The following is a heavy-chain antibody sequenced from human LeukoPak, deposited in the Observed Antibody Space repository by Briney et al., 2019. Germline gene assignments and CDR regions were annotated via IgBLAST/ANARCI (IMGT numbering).Heavy chain of an antibody. J-gene: IGHJ4*02. CDR1: GYTFTSYY. V-gene: IGHV1-46*01. CDR3: ARDPWDYGAVEASYYFDY. D-gene: IGHD4-17*01. CDR2: INPSGGST. Sequence: PMASVKVSCKASGYTFTSYYMHWVRQAPGQGLEWMGIINPSGGSTSYAQKFQGRVTMTRDTSTSTVYMELSSLRSEDTAVYYCARDPWDYGAVEASYYFDYWGQGTLVTVSS.